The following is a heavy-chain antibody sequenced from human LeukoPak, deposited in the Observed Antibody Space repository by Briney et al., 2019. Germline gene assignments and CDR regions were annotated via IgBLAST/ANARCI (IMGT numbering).Heavy chain of an antibody. J-gene: IGHJ3*02. Sequence: PSETLSLTCTVSGGSISSGGYYWSWIRQPPGKGLEWIGYIYHSGSTYYNPSLKSRVTISVDRSKNQFSLKLSSVTAADTAVYYCASTTVVADGDAFDIWGQGTMVTVSS. CDR3: ASTTVVADGDAFDI. CDR1: GGSISSGGYY. V-gene: IGHV4-30-2*01. CDR2: IYHSGST. D-gene: IGHD4-23*01.